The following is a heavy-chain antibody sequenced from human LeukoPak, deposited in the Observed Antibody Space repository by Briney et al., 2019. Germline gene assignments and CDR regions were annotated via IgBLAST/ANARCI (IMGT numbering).Heavy chain of an antibody. Sequence: PSETLSLTCTVSGGSISSYYWSWIRQPPGKGLEWIGYIYYSGSTNYNPSLKSRVTISVDTSKNQFSLKLSSVTAADTAVYYCARDGRGDDYGDYYFDYWGQGTLVTVSS. CDR2: IYYSGST. D-gene: IGHD4-17*01. CDR1: GGSISSYY. J-gene: IGHJ4*02. V-gene: IGHV4-59*01. CDR3: ARDGRGDDYGDYYFDY.